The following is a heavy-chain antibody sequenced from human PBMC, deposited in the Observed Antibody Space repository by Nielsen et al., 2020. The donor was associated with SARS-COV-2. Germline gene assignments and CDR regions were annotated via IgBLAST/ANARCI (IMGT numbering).Heavy chain of an antibody. CDR3: ARHLRITIFGVVITGPFDY. D-gene: IGHD3-3*01. J-gene: IGHJ4*02. Sequence: SETLSLTCTVSGGSISSYYWSWIRQSPGKGLEWIGYIYYSGSTNYNPSLKSRVTISVDTSKNQFSLKLSSVTAADTAVYYCARHLRITIFGVVITGPFDYWGQGTLVTVSS. V-gene: IGHV4-59*08. CDR1: GGSISSYY. CDR2: IYYSGST.